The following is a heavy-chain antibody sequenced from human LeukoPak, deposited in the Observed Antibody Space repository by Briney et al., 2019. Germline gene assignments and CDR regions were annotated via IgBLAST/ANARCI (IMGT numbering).Heavy chain of an antibody. J-gene: IGHJ4*02. CDR3: ARDYGGSSPFDY. D-gene: IGHD4-23*01. CDR1: GFTFSSYS. Sequence: PGGSLRLSCAASGFTFSSYSMNWVRQAPGKGLEWVSALSGSGDTIYYADSVKGRFTISRDNAKNSLYLQMNSLRAEDTAVYYCARDYGGSSPFDYWGQGTLVTVSS. V-gene: IGHV3-48*04. CDR2: LSGSGDTI.